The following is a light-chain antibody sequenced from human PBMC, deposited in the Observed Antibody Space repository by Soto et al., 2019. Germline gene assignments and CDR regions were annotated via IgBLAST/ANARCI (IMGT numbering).Light chain of an antibody. V-gene: IGKV3-15*01. CDR1: RSVSSN. CDR2: GAS. Sequence: EIVMTQSPATLSVSPGERATLSCRASRSVSSNLAWYQQKPGQAPRLLIYGASTRATGIPARFSGSGSGTQFTLTINSLQSEEFAVYYCHQYHDCHTFGGGTKVEIK. J-gene: IGKJ4*01. CDR3: HQYHDCHT.